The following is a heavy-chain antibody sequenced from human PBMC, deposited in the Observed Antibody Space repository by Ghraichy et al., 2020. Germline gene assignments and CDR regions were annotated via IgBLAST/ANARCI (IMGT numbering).Heavy chain of an antibody. D-gene: IGHD3-22*01. Sequence: GGSLRLSCAASGFTFSSYAMSWVRQAPGKGLEWVSAISGSGGSTYYADSVKGRFTISRDNSKNTLYLQMNSLRAEVTAVYYCAKDLSYDSSGYYYGDAFDIWGQGTMVTVSS. CDR1: GFTFSSYA. J-gene: IGHJ3*02. V-gene: IGHV3-23*01. CDR2: ISGSGGST. CDR3: AKDLSYDSSGYYYGDAFDI.